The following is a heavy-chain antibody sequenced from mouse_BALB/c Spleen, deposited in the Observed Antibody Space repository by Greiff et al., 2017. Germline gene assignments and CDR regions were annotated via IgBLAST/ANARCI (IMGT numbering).Heavy chain of an antibody. J-gene: IGHJ4*01. Sequence: EVQLQESGPELVKPGASVKMSCKASGYTFTSYVMHWVKQKPGQGLEWIGYINPYNDGTKYNEKFKGKATLTSDKSSSTAYMELSSLTSEDSAVYYCARRATVVEEDYAMDYWGQGTSVTVSS. D-gene: IGHD1-1*01. CDR1: GYTFTSYV. CDR3: ARRATVVEEDYAMDY. CDR2: INPYNDGT. V-gene: IGHV1-14*01.